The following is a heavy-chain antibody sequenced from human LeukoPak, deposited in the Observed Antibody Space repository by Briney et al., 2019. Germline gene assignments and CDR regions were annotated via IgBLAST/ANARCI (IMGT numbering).Heavy chain of an antibody. CDR2: IIPIFGTA. V-gene: IGHV1-69*13. Sequence: ASVKVSCKASGYTFTGYYMHWVRQAPGQGLEWMGGIIPIFGTANYAQKFQGRVTITADESTSTAYMELSSLRSEDTAVYYCARVSLRSSSSGGYYYGMDVWGQGTTVTVSS. D-gene: IGHD6-6*01. CDR1: GYTFTGYY. J-gene: IGHJ6*02. CDR3: ARVSLRSSSSGGYYYGMDV.